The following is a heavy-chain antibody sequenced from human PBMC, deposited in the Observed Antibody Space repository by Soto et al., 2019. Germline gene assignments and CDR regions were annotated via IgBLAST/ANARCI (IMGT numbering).Heavy chain of an antibody. D-gene: IGHD3-10*01. CDR2: IDPSDSYT. V-gene: IGHV5-10-1*01. CDR1: GYSFTSYW. J-gene: IGHJ6*02. CDR3: ARRGSYYYRLAV. Sequence: GESLKISCKGSGYSFTSYWISWVRQMPGKGLEWMGRIDPSDSYTNYSPSFQGHVTISADKSISTAYLQWSSLKASDTAMYYCARRGSYYYRLAVCGQGSTVPVSS.